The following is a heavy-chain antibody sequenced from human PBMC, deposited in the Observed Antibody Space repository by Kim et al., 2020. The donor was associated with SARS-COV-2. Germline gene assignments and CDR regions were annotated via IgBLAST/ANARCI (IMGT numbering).Heavy chain of an antibody. CDR2: ISRTGDDT. Sequence: GGSLRLSCVASGFTFSSFAMSWVRQAPGKGLEWVAGISRTGDDTYYADSVKGRFTISRDNSKNTLYLQMNSLRAEDTAVYYCAGLYDYWGQGTLVTVSS. J-gene: IGHJ4*02. V-gene: IGHV3-23*01. CDR3: AGLYDY. D-gene: IGHD3-10*01. CDR1: GFTFSSFA.